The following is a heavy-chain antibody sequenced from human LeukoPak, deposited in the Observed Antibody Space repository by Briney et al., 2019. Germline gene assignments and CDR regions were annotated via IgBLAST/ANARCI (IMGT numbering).Heavy chain of an antibody. J-gene: IGHJ4*02. CDR3: ARVDEMATIY. Sequence: SETLSLTCTVSGGSISSGGYYLSWSRQHPGKGLEWIGYIYYSGSTYYNPSLKSRVTISVDTSKNQFSLKLSSVTAADTAVYYCARVDEMATIYWGQGTLVTVSS. D-gene: IGHD5-24*01. V-gene: IGHV4-31*03. CDR2: IYYSGST. CDR1: GGSISSGGYY.